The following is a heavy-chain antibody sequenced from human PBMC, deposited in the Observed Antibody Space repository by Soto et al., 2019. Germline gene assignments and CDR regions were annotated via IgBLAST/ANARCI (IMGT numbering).Heavy chain of an antibody. J-gene: IGHJ4*02. CDR2: IKSKTDGGTT. CDR1: GFTFSNAW. D-gene: IGHD3-9*01. Sequence: GGSLRLSCAASGFTFSNAWMNWARQAPGKGLEWVGRIKSKTDGGTTDYAAPVKGRFTISRDDSKNTLYLQMNSLKTEDTAVYYCTTDKATYYDILTGYSLWGQGTLVTVSS. CDR3: TTDKATYYDILTGYSL. V-gene: IGHV3-15*07.